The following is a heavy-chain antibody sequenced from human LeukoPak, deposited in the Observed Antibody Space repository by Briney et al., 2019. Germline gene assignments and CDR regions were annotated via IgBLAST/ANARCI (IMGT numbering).Heavy chain of an antibody. CDR3: ARRLTQYDCFDP. CDR1: GDSVSSNSVT. CDR2: TYYRSTWYN. V-gene: IGHV6-1*01. D-gene: IGHD2-2*01. J-gene: IGHJ5*02. Sequence: SQTLSLTCAISGDSVSSNSVTWNWIRQSPSRGLEWLGRTYYRSTWYNDYAVSVRGRITDNPDTSKNQFSLHLNSVTPEDTAVYYCARRLTQYDCFDPWGQGTLVTVSS.